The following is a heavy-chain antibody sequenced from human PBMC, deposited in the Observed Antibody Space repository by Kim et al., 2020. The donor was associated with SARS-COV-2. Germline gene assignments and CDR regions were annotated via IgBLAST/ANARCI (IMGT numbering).Heavy chain of an antibody. CDR3: SKDRLSWYFDL. D-gene: IGHD1-1*01. CDR1: GFTFSSNV. Sequence: GGSLRLSCAASGFTFSSNVMTWVRQAPGKGLEWVSSIRDSGTVKYYGDAVKGRVTITRDNSKNTVYLKMDSMRDDDTAEYDCSKDRLSWYFDLCGRGT. J-gene: IGHJ2*01. V-gene: IGHV3-23*01. CDR2: IRDSGTVK.